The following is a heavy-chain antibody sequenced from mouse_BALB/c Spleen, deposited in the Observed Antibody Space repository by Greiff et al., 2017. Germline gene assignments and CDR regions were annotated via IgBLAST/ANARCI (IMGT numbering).Heavy chain of an antibody. CDR1: GFTFSSYA. CDR2: ISSGGST. D-gene: IGHD2-14*01. Sequence: EVMLVESGGGLVKPGGSLKLSCAASGFTFSSYAMSWVRQTPEKRLEWVASISSGGSTYYPDSVKGRFTISRDNARNILYLQMSSLRSEDTAMYYCARDRSDEEFDYWGQGTTLTVSS. CDR3: ARDRSDEEFDY. J-gene: IGHJ2*01. V-gene: IGHV5-6-5*01.